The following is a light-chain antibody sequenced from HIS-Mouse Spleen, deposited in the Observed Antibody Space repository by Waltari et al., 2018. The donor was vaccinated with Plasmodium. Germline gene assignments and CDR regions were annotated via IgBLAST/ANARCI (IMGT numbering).Light chain of an antibody. V-gene: IGKV1-17*03. Sequence: DIQMSQPPSAMSASVGDRRTITRRASQCISKYLAWFQQKTGKVPQRLIYAASSLQSEVPSRFSGSRSGTEFAHTISSLQPEDFATDYCLQHNSYPMYSFGQGAKLWSK. CDR1: QCISKY. CDR3: LQHNSYPMYS. CDR2: AAS. J-gene: IGKJ2*03.